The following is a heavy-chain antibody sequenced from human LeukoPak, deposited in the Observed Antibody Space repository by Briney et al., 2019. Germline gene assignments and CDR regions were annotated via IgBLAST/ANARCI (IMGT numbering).Heavy chain of an antibody. CDR2: IYSGGST. CDR1: GFTVSSNY. D-gene: IGHD3-16*01. V-gene: IGHV3-53*01. CDR3: AREKGPKYYDYVWGSSYYYGMDV. Sequence: GGSLRLSCAASGFTVSSNYMSWVRQAPGKGLEWVSVIYSGGSTNCADSVKGRFTISRNNSKNTLYLQMNSLRAEDTAVYYCAREKGPKYYDYVWGSSYYYGMDVWGQGATVTVSS. J-gene: IGHJ6*02.